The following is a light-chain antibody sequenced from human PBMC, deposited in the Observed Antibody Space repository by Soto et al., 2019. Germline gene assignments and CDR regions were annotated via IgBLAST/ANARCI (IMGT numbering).Light chain of an antibody. CDR1: QSVSSN. CDR2: GAS. Sequence: EIVLTQSPGTLSLSPGERATLSCRSSQSVSSNFLAWYQEKPGQAPRLLIYGASTRDTGVPTRFSGSGSGTEFTLTITSLQSEDFAVYYCQQYNNWPLWTFGQGTKVDIK. CDR3: QQYNNWPLWT. J-gene: IGKJ1*01. V-gene: IGKV3D-15*01.